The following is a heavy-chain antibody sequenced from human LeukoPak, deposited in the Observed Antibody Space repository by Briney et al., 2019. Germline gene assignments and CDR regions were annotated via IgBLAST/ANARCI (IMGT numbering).Heavy chain of an antibody. D-gene: IGHD2-15*01. V-gene: IGHV3-23*01. CDR2: ISTSGGST. Sequence: GGSLRLSCAASGFTVTSYAMNWVRQAPGKGLEWVATISTSGGSTYYADFVKGRFTISRDNSKNTLYLQMNSLRAEDTAVYYCAKARSGWVVAASDYWGQGTLVTVSS. J-gene: IGHJ4*02. CDR3: AKARSGWVVAASDY. CDR1: GFTVTSYA.